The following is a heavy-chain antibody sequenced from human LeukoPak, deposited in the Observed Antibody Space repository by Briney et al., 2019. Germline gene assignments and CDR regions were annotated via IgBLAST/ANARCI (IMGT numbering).Heavy chain of an antibody. J-gene: IGHJ4*02. Sequence: PSETLSLTCTVSGGSISSYYWSWIRQPPGKGLEWIGYIYYSGSTNYNPSLKSRVTISVDTSKNQFSLKLSSVTAADTAVYYCARGKSVAVAGYFDYWGQGTLVTVSS. CDR3: ARGKSVAVAGYFDY. CDR2: IYYSGST. CDR1: GGSISSYY. V-gene: IGHV4-59*01. D-gene: IGHD6-19*01.